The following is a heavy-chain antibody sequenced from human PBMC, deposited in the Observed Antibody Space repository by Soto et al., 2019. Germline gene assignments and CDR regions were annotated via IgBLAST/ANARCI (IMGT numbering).Heavy chain of an antibody. V-gene: IGHV4-4*02. Sequence: QVQLQESGPGLVKPSGTLSLTCAVSGGSISSSNWWSWVRQPPGKGLEWIGEIYHSGSTNYNPSLKSRVTISVDKSKDQFSLKLSSVTAEDTAVYYCARWGRYSSSKPVRGVIIKSFDYWGQGTLVTVSS. CDR1: GGSISSSNW. CDR2: IYHSGST. J-gene: IGHJ4*02. CDR3: ARWGRYSSSKPVRGVIIKSFDY. D-gene: IGHD3-10*01.